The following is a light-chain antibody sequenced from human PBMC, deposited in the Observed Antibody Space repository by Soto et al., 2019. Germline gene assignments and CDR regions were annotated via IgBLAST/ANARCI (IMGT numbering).Light chain of an antibody. CDR3: QQYGSSSYT. Sequence: EIVLTQSPGTLSLSPGERATLSCRASQSVSSSYLAWCQQKPGQTPRLLIFDAFSRATDIPDRFSGSGSGTDFTLTISRLEPEDFAVYYCQQYGSSSYTFGQGTKLEIK. J-gene: IGKJ2*01. CDR1: QSVSSSY. V-gene: IGKV3-20*01. CDR2: DAF.